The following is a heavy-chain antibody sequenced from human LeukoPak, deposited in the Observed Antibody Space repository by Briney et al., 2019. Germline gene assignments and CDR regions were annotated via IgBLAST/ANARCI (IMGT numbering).Heavy chain of an antibody. CDR3: ARWGYSYGPFDY. CDR2: IYYSGGT. D-gene: IGHD5-18*01. CDR1: GGSISSYY. Sequence: PSETLSLTCTVSGGSISSYYWSWIRQPPGKGLEWIGYIYYSGGTNYNPSLKSRVTISVDTSKDQFSLKLSSVTAADTAVYYCARWGYSYGPFDYWGQGTLVTVSS. V-gene: IGHV4-59*01. J-gene: IGHJ4*02.